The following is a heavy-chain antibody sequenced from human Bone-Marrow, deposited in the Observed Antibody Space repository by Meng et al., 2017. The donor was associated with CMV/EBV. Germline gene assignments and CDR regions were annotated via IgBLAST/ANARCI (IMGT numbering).Heavy chain of an antibody. Sequence: SETLSLTCAVYGGSFSGYYWSWIRQPPGQGLELIGESNHSGSTNYNPSLKSRITISVGLSKNQFSLKLSSVTAADTAVYYCAREPIVVVVAATPHRYYGMDVWGQGTTVTVSS. V-gene: IGHV4-34*01. D-gene: IGHD2-15*01. J-gene: IGHJ6*02. CDR3: AREPIVVVVAATPHRYYGMDV. CDR1: GGSFSGYY. CDR2: SNHSGST.